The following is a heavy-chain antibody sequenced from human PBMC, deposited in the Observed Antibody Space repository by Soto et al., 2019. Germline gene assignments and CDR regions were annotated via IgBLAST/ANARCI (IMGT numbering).Heavy chain of an antibody. J-gene: IGHJ6*02. Sequence: QVPLVESGGGVVQPGRSLRLSCAASGFTFSSYGMHWVRQAPGKGLEWVAVVSYDGITKYYTDSVKGRFTVSRDNSKNTLYLRMSSLRPEDTAVYYCAKAWTQLSGYYYYGMDVWGQGTTVTVSS. D-gene: IGHD5-18*01. CDR2: VSYDGITK. CDR3: AKAWTQLSGYYYYGMDV. V-gene: IGHV3-30*18. CDR1: GFTFSSYG.